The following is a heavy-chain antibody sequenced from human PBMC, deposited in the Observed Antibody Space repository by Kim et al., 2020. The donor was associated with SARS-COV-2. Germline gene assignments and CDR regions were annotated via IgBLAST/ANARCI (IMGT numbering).Heavy chain of an antibody. D-gene: IGHD3-10*01. V-gene: IGHV3-64D*06. J-gene: IGHJ6*03. CDR3: VKDSGSQVRGRYYYYYMDV. Sequence: RFTISRDNSKNTLYLQMSSLRAEDTAVYYCVKDSGSQVRGRYYYYYMDVWGKGTTVTVSS.